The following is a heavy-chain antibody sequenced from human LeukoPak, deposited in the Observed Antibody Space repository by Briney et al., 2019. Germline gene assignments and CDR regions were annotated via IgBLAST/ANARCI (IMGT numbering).Heavy chain of an antibody. D-gene: IGHD4-11*01. CDR1: GGTFTSYA. CDR2: IIPIFGTA. Sequence: ASVKVSCKASGGTFTSYAISWVRQAPGQGLEWMGGIIPIFGTANYAQKFQGRVTITTDESTSTAYMELSSLRSEDTAVYYCARGWIVTTVTSSWVSQGFAWFDPWGQGTLVTVSS. CDR3: ARGWIVTTVTSSWVSQGFAWFDP. V-gene: IGHV1-69*05. J-gene: IGHJ5*02.